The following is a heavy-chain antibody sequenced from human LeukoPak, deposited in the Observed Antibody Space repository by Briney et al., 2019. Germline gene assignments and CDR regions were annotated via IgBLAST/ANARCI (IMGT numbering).Heavy chain of an antibody. D-gene: IGHD3-10*01. CDR2: IKEDGSEK. Sequence: GGSLRLSCVASGFTFSVYWMSWVRQAPGKGLEWVANIKEDGSEKYYVDSVKGRFTISRDNAKNSLYLQMSSLRAEDTAVYYCARGGSRFAPWGQGTLVTVSS. V-gene: IGHV3-7*01. J-gene: IGHJ5*02. CDR1: GFTFSVYW. CDR3: ARGGSRFAP.